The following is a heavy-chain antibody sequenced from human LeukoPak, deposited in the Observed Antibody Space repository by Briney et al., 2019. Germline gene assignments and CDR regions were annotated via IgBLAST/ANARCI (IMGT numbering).Heavy chain of an antibody. CDR3: ARDGGEQLVGPFDY. D-gene: IGHD6-6*01. J-gene: IGHJ4*02. CDR1: GFTVSSNY. CDR2: IHSGGST. Sequence: GGSLRLSCAASGFTVSSNYMSWVRQAPGKGLEWVSAIHSGGSTYYADSVKGRFTISRDNSKNTLYLQMNSLRAEDTAVYYCARDGGEQLVGPFDYWGQGTLVTVSS. V-gene: IGHV3-66*01.